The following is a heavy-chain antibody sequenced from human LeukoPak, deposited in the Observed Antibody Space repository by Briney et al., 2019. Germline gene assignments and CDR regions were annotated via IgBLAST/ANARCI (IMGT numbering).Heavy chain of an antibody. CDR3: ARHGRGLGVIRNARRFDY. D-gene: IGHD3-10*01. Sequence: SETLSLTCTVSSGSITGYYWSWIRQPPGKGLEWIGYVYATGTTNYNPSLKTRATISIDTSKNQLSLTLTSVTAADTAVYYCARHGRGLGVIRNARRFDYWGQGTLVTVSS. CDR2: VYATGTT. J-gene: IGHJ4*02. V-gene: IGHV4-59*01. CDR1: SGSITGYY.